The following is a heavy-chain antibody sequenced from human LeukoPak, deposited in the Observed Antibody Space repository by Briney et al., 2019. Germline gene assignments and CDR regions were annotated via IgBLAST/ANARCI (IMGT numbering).Heavy chain of an antibody. Sequence: GGSQRLSCAASGFTFSRYWMHWVRQAPGKGLVWVSRTNSDGSSTSYADSVKGRFTISRDNARNTLYLQMNSLRTEDTAVYYCARPRIEGATHWFDPWGQGTLVTVSS. V-gene: IGHV3-74*01. J-gene: IGHJ5*02. D-gene: IGHD1-26*01. CDR2: TNSDGSST. CDR3: ARPRIEGATHWFDP. CDR1: GFTFSRYW.